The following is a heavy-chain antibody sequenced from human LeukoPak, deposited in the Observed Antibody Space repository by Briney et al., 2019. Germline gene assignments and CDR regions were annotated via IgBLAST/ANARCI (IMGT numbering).Heavy chain of an antibody. D-gene: IGHD3-10*01. Sequence: PGGSLRLSCAASGFTFSSYWMSWVRQAPGKGLEWVANIGEDGSEIYYVDSVKGRFTIFRDNAENSVYLQMNSLRDEDTAVYYCARGWSYHDSWGQGTLVTVSS. CDR3: ARGWSYHDS. V-gene: IGHV3-7*04. CDR2: IGEDGSEI. CDR1: GFTFSSYW. J-gene: IGHJ4*02.